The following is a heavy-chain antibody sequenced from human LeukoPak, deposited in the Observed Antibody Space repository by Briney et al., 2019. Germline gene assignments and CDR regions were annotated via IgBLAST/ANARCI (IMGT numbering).Heavy chain of an antibody. CDR1: GYTFTRYD. D-gene: IGHD3-3*01. Sequence: ASVKVSCKASGYTFTRYDINWVRQAPGQGLEWMGWISAYNGNTNYAQKFQGRVTMTTDTSTSTAYMELRSLRSDDTAMYYCARVVSSRDDFWSGYAYYYYMDVWGKGTTVTVSS. V-gene: IGHV1-18*01. J-gene: IGHJ6*03. CDR2: ISAYNGNT. CDR3: ARVVSSRDDFWSGYAYYYYMDV.